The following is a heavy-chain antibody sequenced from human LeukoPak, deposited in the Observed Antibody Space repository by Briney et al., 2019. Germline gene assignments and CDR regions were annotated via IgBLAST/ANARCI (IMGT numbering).Heavy chain of an antibody. CDR1: GFAFSNYW. J-gene: IGHJ4*02. Sequence: GGSLRLSCAASGFAFSNYWIHWVRPAPGKGLVWVSRINSDGSSTSYADSVKGRFTISRDNAKNTLYLQMNSLRAEDTAVYYCARDAYCSSTSCYYFDYWGQGTLVTVSS. V-gene: IGHV3-74*01. CDR3: ARDAYCSSTSCYYFDY. D-gene: IGHD2-2*01. CDR2: INSDGSST.